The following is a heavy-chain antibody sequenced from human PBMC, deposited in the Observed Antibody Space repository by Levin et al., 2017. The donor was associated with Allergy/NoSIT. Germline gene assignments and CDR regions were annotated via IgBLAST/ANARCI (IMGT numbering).Heavy chain of an antibody. CDR3: ARRYPPGWFGELWDPFDY. D-gene: IGHD3-10*01. CDR1: GYSFTSYW. CDR2: IYPGDSDT. Sequence: GESLKISCKGSGYSFTSYWIGWVRQMPGKGLEWMGIIYPGDSDTRYSPSFQGQVTISADKSISTAYLQWSSLKASDTAMYYCARRYPPGWFGELWDPFDYWGQGTLVTVSS. V-gene: IGHV5-51*01. J-gene: IGHJ4*02.